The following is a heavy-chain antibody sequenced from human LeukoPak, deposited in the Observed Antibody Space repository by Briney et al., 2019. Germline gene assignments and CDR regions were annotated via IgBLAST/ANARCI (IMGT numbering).Heavy chain of an antibody. D-gene: IGHD5-18*01. Sequence: PSETLSLTCTVSGDSISRSSDYWGWIRQPPGKGPEWIGSVYYIGSTFYNPPLKSRLTISIDTSKNQFSLKLRSVTAADTAVYYCAKGAGGFSYYNWFDPWGQGTLVTVSS. V-gene: IGHV4-39*07. CDR2: VYYIGST. J-gene: IGHJ5*02. CDR3: AKGAGGFSYYNWFDP. CDR1: GDSISRSSDY.